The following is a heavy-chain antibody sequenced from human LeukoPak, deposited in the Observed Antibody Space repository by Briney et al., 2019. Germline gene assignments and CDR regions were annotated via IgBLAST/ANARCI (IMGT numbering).Heavy chain of an antibody. D-gene: IGHD3-22*01. CDR3: ARSPNPSRYYYDSSVYQTWLNP. CDR1: GYTFTSYA. J-gene: IGHJ5*02. Sequence: ASVKVSCKASGYTFTSYAMNWVRQAPGQGLEWMGWINTNTGNPTYAQGFTGRFVFSLDTSVSTAYLQISSLKAEDTAVYYCARSPNPSRYYYDSSVYQTWLNPWGQGTLVTVSS. V-gene: IGHV7-4-1*02. CDR2: INTNTGNP.